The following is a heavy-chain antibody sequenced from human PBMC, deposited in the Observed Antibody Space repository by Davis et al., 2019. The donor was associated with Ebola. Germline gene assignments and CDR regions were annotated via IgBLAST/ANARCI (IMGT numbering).Heavy chain of an antibody. D-gene: IGHD3-16*01. J-gene: IGHJ4*02. CDR3: AKSGGLRLGVDY. CDR2: ISYDGSNK. CDR1: GFTFSSYG. Sequence: GESLKISCAASGFTFSSYGMHWVRQAPGKGLEWVAVISYDGSNKYYADSVKGRFTISSDNSKNTLYLQMNSLRAEDTAVYYCAKSGGLRLGVDYWGQGTLVTVSS. V-gene: IGHV3-30*18.